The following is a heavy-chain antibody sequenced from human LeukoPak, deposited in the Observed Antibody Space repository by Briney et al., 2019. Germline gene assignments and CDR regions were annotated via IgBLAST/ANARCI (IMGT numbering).Heavy chain of an antibody. J-gene: IGHJ4*02. D-gene: IGHD3-10*01. V-gene: IGHV4-39*01. CDR2: TYYTGTA. Sequence: SETLSLTCIVSGVSFTGGSYYWGWIRQSPGKGLEWIGTTYYTGTAYYNPSLKSRVTISVDTSKNQFPLKLSSVTAADTAVYYCARLASGSGRVYFDYWGQGTLVTVSS. CDR1: GVSFTGGSYY. CDR3: ARLASGSGRVYFDY.